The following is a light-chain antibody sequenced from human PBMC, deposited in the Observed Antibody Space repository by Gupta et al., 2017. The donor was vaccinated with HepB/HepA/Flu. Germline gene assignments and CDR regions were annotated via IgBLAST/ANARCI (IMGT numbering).Light chain of an antibody. CDR3: QQFDSTPST. V-gene: IGKV1-39*01. CDR1: QSISSF. CDR2: AAS. J-gene: IGKJ4*02. Sequence: DMQMTHSPSSLSASVGDRVTITCRASQSISSFLNWYQQKPGKAPKLLIYAASSLQSAVPSRFSGSGSGIDFTLTISRLQPEDFATYYCQQFDSTPSTFGEGTKVEIK.